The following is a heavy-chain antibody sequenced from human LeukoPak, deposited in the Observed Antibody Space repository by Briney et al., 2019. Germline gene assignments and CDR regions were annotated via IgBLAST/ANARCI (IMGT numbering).Heavy chain of an antibody. V-gene: IGHV5-51*01. D-gene: IGHD3-22*01. CDR3: ARRYYDSSGYYYFDY. Sequence: GESLKISCKGSGYSFSNYWIGWVRQMPGKGLEWMGIIYHGDSDTGYSPSFQGQVTISADKSISTAYLQWSSLKASDTAMYYCARRYYDSSGYYYFDYWGQGTLVTVSS. J-gene: IGHJ4*02. CDR2: IYHGDSDT. CDR1: GYSFSNYW.